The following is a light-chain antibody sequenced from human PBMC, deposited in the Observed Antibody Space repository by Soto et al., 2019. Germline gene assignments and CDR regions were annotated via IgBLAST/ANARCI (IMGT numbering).Light chain of an antibody. CDR3: QQYGSSPIT. J-gene: IGKJ5*01. V-gene: IGKV3-20*01. CDR1: QSVSSSTY. CDR2: DAS. Sequence: EIVLTQSPGTLSWSPGERATLCCGASQSVSSSTYLAWYQQKTGQAPRLLIYDASSRATGIPDRFSGSGSGTDFTLTISRLEPEDFAVYYCQQYGSSPITFGQGTRLEIK.